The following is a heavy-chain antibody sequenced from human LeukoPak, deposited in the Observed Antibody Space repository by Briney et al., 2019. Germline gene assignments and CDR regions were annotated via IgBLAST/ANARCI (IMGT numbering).Heavy chain of an antibody. V-gene: IGHV3-7*01. CDR2: INQDESTK. CDR3: TRDFAFQQFDY. D-gene: IGHD1/OR15-1a*01. CDR1: GFSFSNSW. Sequence: PGGSLRLSCAATGFSFSNSWMTCVRQAPGKGPEWLANINQDESTKNYVDAVEGRFTISRDNAKNSLFLQMNSLRAEDTAVYYYTRDFAFQQFDYWGQGTLVTVSS. J-gene: IGHJ4*02.